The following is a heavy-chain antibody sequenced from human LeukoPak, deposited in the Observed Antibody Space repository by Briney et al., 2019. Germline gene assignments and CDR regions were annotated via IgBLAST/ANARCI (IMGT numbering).Heavy chain of an antibody. CDR3: AVGATARFDY. V-gene: IGHV4-59*08. J-gene: IGHJ4*02. CDR1: GGSISSYY. Sequence: SETLSLTCTVSGGSISSYYWSWIRQPPGKGLEWIGYIYYSGGTNYHPSLKSRVTISIDTSKNQFSLKLSSVTAADTAVYYCAVGATARFDYWGQGTLVTVSS. D-gene: IGHD1-26*01. CDR2: IYYSGGT.